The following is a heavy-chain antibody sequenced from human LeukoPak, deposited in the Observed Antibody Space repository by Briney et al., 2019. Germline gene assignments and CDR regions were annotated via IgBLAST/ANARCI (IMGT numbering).Heavy chain of an antibody. J-gene: IGHJ5*02. Sequence: SVKVSCKASGGTFSSYAISWVRQAPGQGLEWMGGIIPIFGTANYAQKFQGRVTITADKSTSTAYMELSSLRSEDTAVYYCARLDYYDSSGYGKGFDPWGQGTLVTVSS. CDR3: ARLDYYDSSGYGKGFDP. V-gene: IGHV1-69*06. CDR2: IIPIFGTA. CDR1: GGTFSSYA. D-gene: IGHD3-22*01.